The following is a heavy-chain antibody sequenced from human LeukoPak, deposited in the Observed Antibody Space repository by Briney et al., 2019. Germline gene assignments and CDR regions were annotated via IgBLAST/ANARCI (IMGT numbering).Heavy chain of an antibody. CDR3: AKDSVDGFPDY. V-gene: IGHV3-23*01. J-gene: IGHJ4*02. CDR1: GFTFSSYA. Sequence: GGSMRLSCVASGFTFSSYAMSWVHQAPGKGLEWVSAISGSGGSTYYADSVKGRFTISRDNSKNTLYLQMNSLRAEDTAVYYCAKDSVDGFPDYWGQGTLVTVSS. D-gene: IGHD5-12*01. CDR2: ISGSGGST.